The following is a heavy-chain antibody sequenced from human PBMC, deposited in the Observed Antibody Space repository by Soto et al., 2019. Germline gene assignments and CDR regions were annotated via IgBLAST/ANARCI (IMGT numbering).Heavy chain of an antibody. V-gene: IGHV1-2*02. Sequence: AASVKVSCKASGYAFTGYYMHWVRQAPGQGLEWMGWINPNSGGTNYAQKFQGRVSRTRDTSISSEHLELRRLSFDDTAVYYCARDEQSILHDACDIWGQGKMVTVSS. CDR3: ARDEQSILHDACDI. D-gene: IGHD6-19*01. J-gene: IGHJ3*02. CDR1: GYAFTGYY. CDR2: INPNSGGT.